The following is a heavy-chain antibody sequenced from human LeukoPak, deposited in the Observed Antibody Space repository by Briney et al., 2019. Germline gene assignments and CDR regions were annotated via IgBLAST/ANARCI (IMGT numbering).Heavy chain of an antibody. CDR2: IFPGDSDT. CDR1: AYSSTSYW. J-gene: IGHJ5*02. V-gene: IGHV5-51*01. Sequence: GESLKISCKGSAYSSTSYWIGWVRQMPGKGLEWMGIIFPGDSDTRYSPSFQGQVTISADKSISTAYLQWSSLKASDTAMYYCARRYSGSYYTRWFDPWGQGTLVSVSS. D-gene: IGHD1-26*01. CDR3: ARRYSGSYYTRWFDP.